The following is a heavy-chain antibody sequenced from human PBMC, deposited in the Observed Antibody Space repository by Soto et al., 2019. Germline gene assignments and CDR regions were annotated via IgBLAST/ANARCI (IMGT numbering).Heavy chain of an antibody. V-gene: IGHV1-3*01. Sequence: QVQLVQSGAEVKKPGASVKVSCKASGYTFTSYAMHWVRQAPGQRLEWMGWINAGNGNTKYSQKFQGRVTITRDTSASTAYMELSSLRSEDTAVYYCARDGPDFWSGYYIAYYYGMDVW. CDR1: GYTFTSYA. CDR3: ARDGPDFWSGYYIAYYYGMDV. CDR2: INAGNGNT. D-gene: IGHD3-3*01. J-gene: IGHJ6*01.